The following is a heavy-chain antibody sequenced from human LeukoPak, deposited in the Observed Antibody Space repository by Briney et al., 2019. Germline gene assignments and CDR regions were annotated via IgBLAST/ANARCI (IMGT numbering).Heavy chain of an antibody. CDR3: ARAEITIFGPTYRPVDY. D-gene: IGHD3-3*01. Sequence: GASVKVSCKASGYTFTGHYMHWVRQAPGQGLEWMGRINPNSGGTNYAQKFQGRVTMTRDTSISTAYMELSRLRSDDTAVYYCARAEITIFGPTYRPVDYWGQGTLVTVSS. V-gene: IGHV1-2*06. J-gene: IGHJ4*02. CDR2: INPNSGGT. CDR1: GYTFTGHY.